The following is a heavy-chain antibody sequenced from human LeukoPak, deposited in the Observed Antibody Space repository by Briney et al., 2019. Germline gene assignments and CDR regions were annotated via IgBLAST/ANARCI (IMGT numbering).Heavy chain of an antibody. D-gene: IGHD3-3*01. J-gene: IGHJ6*03. CDR2: ISSSSSTI. V-gene: IGHV3-48*01. CDR3: ARVSYDFWSGYDYYYMDV. CDR1: GFTFSSYS. Sequence: PGGSLRLSCAASGFTFSSYSMNWVRQAPGEGLEWVSYISSSSSTIYYADSVKGRFTISRDNAKNSLYLQMNSLRAEDTAVYYCARVSYDFWSGYDYYYMDVWGKGTTVTVSS.